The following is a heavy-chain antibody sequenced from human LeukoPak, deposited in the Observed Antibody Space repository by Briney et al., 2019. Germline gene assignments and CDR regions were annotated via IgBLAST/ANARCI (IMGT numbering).Heavy chain of an antibody. CDR1: GYTFTHQW. CDR2: IYPRDSDT. J-gene: IGHJ4*02. Sequence: PGESLKISCKASGYTFTHQWIDWVRQNSGSGLEWMGIIYPRDSDTRYSPSFQGHVSISADTYINTAYLEWSRLEASDTAIYYCARHSDVIGAIWGQGTLVTVSS. V-gene: IGHV5-51*01. CDR3: ARHSDVIGAI. D-gene: IGHD3-10*01.